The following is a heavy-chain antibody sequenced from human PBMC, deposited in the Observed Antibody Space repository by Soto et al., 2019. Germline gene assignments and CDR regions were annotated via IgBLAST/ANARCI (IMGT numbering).Heavy chain of an antibody. CDR2: INGGSGNT. J-gene: IGHJ4*02. CDR1: GFTFTSYA. Sequence: ASVKVSCKSSGFTFTSYAIHWLRQAPGQRPQWMGWINGGSGNTKYSQDFQGRVTFTRDTFATTAYLELSSLRSEDTAVYYCARVPPWGNSAGDYYIQHYDSWGQGTPVTVSS. V-gene: IGHV1-3*01. D-gene: IGHD3-10*01. CDR3: ARVPPWGNSAGDYYIQHYDS.